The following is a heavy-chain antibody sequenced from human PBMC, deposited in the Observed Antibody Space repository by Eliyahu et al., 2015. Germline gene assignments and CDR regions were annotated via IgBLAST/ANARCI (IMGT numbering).Heavy chain of an antibody. D-gene: IGHD6-19*01. J-gene: IGHJ4*02. CDR1: GFTFSSYS. Sequence: EVQLVESGGGLVQAGGSLXLSCSASGFTFSSYSMNWVRQAPGKGLGWVSYISGSSTSIQHADSVKGRFSTSRDDAKNLLYLQMNSLRAEDTAVYYCARDPGWYSLDYWGQGTLVTVSS. CDR2: ISGSSTSI. V-gene: IGHV3-48*01. CDR3: ARDPGWYSLDY.